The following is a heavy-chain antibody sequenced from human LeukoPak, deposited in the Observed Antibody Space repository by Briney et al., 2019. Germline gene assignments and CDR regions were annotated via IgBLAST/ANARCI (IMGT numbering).Heavy chain of an antibody. Sequence: RASVKVSCKASGYTFTGYYIHWVRQAPGQGLEWMGWINPNSGGTNYAQKFQGRVTMTRDTSITTAYMELSRLRSDDTAVYYCARGPYLVRGVIIDYWGQRTLVTVSS. CDR2: INPNSGGT. V-gene: IGHV1-2*02. J-gene: IGHJ4*02. CDR3: ARGPYLVRGVIIDY. D-gene: IGHD3-10*01. CDR1: GYTFTGYY.